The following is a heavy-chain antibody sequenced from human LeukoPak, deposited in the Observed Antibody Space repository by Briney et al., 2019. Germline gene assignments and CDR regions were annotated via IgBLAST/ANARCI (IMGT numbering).Heavy chain of an antibody. D-gene: IGHD2-2*01. J-gene: IGHJ6*02. CDR3: ARDADEYRNYGMDV. CDR1: GFTFNAHG. Sequence: GGSLRLSCAASGFTFNAHGMHWVRQAPGKGLEWVAVISYDGSNKYYADSVKGRFTISRDNSKNTLYLQMNSLRAEDTAVYYCARDADEYRNYGMDVWGQGTTVTVSS. CDR2: ISYDGSNK. V-gene: IGHV3-30*03.